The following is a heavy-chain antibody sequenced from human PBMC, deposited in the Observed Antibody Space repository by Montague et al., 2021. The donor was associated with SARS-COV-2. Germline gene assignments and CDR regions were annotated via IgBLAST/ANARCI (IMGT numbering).Heavy chain of an antibody. CDR1: GGSISSSSYY. CDR3: ARVGTLRVEVMRYNWFDP. Sequence: SETLSLTCTVSGGSISSSSYYWGWIRQPPGKGLEWIGSIYYSGSTYYNPSLKSRGTISVDTSKNQFSLKLSSVTAADTAVYYCARVGTLRVEVMRYNWFDPWGQGTLVTVSS. D-gene: IGHD3-22*01. J-gene: IGHJ5*02. CDR2: IYYSGST. V-gene: IGHV4-39*07.